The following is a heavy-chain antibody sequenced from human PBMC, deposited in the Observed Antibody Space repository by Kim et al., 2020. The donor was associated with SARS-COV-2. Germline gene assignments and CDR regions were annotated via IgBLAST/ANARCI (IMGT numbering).Heavy chain of an antibody. J-gene: IGHJ6*02. CDR2: INPSGGST. CDR1: GYTFTSYY. V-gene: IGHV1-46*01. D-gene: IGHD3-10*01. Sequence: ASVKVSCKASGYTFTSYYMHWVRQAPGQGLEWMGIINPSGGSTSYAQKFQGRVTMTRDTSTSTVYMELSSLRSEDTAVYYCARDNRIDPFYGSGSYSTYYGMDVWGQGTTVTVSS. CDR3: ARDNRIDPFYGSGSYSTYYGMDV.